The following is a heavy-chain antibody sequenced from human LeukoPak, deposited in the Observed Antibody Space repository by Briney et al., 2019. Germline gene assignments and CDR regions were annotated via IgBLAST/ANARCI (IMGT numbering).Heavy chain of an antibody. Sequence: PGRSLRLSCAASGFTFSSYSMNWVRQAPGKGLEWVSSISSSSSYIYYADSVKGRFTISRDNAKNSLYLQMNSLRAEDTAVYYCARRRDSSSYLLDYWGQGTLVTVSS. CDR1: GFTFSSYS. D-gene: IGHD6-6*01. CDR2: ISSSSSYI. V-gene: IGHV3-21*01. J-gene: IGHJ4*02. CDR3: ARRRDSSSYLLDY.